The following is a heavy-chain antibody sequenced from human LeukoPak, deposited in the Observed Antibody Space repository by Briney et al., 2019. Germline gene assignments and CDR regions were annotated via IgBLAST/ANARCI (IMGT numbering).Heavy chain of an antibody. J-gene: IGHJ4*02. D-gene: IGHD3-10*01. V-gene: IGHV4-34*01. Sequence: PSETLSLTCAVYGGSFSGYYWSWIRQPPGKGLEWIGEINHSGSTNYNPSLKSRVTISVDTSKNQFSLKLSSVTAADTAVYYCARLSSGLIDYWGQGTLVTVSS. CDR1: GGSFSGYY. CDR2: INHSGST. CDR3: ARLSSGLIDY.